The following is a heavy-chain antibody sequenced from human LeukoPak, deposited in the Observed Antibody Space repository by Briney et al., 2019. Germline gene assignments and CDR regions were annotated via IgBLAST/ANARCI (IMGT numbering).Heavy chain of an antibody. Sequence: GGSLRLSCAVSGFTLSNFGMTWVRQAAGKGLEWVSSIRGSGDSTYYADFVKGRFTISRDNSKNTLYLQMNSLRAEDTAVYYCATYNYGSFFYGTIRYWGQGTLVTVSS. CDR1: GFTLSNFG. V-gene: IGHV3-23*01. CDR3: ATYNYGSFFYGTIRY. J-gene: IGHJ4*02. D-gene: IGHD3-10*01. CDR2: IRGSGDST.